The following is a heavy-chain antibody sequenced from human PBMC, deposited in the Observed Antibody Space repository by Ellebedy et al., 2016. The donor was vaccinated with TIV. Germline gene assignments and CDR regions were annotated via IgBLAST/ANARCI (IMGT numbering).Heavy chain of an antibody. J-gene: IGHJ4*02. CDR1: SGSINTYY. D-gene: IGHD4-23*01. Sequence: MPSETLSLTCNVSSGSINTYYWSWIRQSAGKGLEWIGRIHVTGSHNYKPSLKNRVSISVDASTNQVSLRLSSVTAADTAVYYCARDYGGHSYDSWGQGTLVTVSS. CDR3: ARDYGGHSYDS. V-gene: IGHV4-4*07. CDR2: IHVTGSH.